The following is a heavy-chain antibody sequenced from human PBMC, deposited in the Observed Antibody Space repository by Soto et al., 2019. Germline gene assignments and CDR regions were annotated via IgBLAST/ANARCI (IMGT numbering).Heavy chain of an antibody. CDR3: ARAGVGDYFAY. CDR1: GYIFASYG. V-gene: IGHV1-18*01. J-gene: IGHJ4*02. Sequence: QVELVQSGTEVKNPGASVTVSCKPSGYIFASYGISWVRQAPGQGLEGMGWISAYNGNTRYAQKFQGRVTMTTDRATSTADRELRPLRSDDTAVDSCARAGVGDYFAYWGQGTLVTVSS. D-gene: IGHD1-26*01. CDR2: ISAYNGNT.